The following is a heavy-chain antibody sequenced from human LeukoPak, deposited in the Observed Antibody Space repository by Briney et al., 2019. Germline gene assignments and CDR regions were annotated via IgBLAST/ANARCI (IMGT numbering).Heavy chain of an antibody. D-gene: IGHD2-15*01. CDR3: AREYCSGGSCYRRQYYFDY. V-gene: IGHV3-53*01. CDR2: LYSGGGT. Sequence: GGSLRLSCAVSGFTVSSNSMSWVRQAPGKGLEWVSILYSGGGTAYADSAKGRFTISRDNSKNTLYLGMNSLRVEDTAVYYCAREYCSGGSCYRRQYYFDYWGQGTLVTVSS. CDR1: GFTVSSNS. J-gene: IGHJ4*02.